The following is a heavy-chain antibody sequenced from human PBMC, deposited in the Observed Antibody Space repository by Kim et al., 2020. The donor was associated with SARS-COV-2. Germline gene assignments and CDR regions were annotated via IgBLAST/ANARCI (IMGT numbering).Heavy chain of an antibody. Sequence: GGSLRLSCAASGFTFSSYSMNWVRQAPGKGLEWVSSISSSSSYIYYADSVMGRFTISRDNAKNSLYLQMNSLRAEDTAVYYCARDGGHLLWFGEFDIWGIDYWGQGTLVTVSS. CDR2: ISSSSSYI. CDR1: GFTFSSYS. CDR3: ARDGGHLLWFGEFDIWGIDY. D-gene: IGHD3-10*01. V-gene: IGHV3-21*01. J-gene: IGHJ4*02.